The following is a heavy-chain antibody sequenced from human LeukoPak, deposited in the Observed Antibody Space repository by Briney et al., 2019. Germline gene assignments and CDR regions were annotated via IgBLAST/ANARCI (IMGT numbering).Heavy chain of an antibody. D-gene: IGHD3-10*01. CDR3: ARFLTMVRGVTDY. CDR1: GYSISSGYY. J-gene: IGHJ4*02. V-gene: IGHV4-38-2*02. Sequence: SETLSLTCTVSGYSISSGYYWGWIRQPPGKGLEWIGSIYHSGSTYYNPSLKSRVTISVDTSKNQFSLKLSSVTAADTAVYYCARFLTMVRGVTDYWGQGTLVTVSS. CDR2: IYHSGST.